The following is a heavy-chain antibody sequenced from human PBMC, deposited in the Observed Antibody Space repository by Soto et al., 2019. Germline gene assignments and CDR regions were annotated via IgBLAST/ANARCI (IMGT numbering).Heavy chain of an antibody. CDR3: TREAGWQRMVPYD. CDR1: GYTFTSYC. D-gene: IGHD6-25*01. J-gene: IGHJ1*01. Sequence: QVQLVQSGTEVKKPGASVNVSCKAFGYTFTSYCFSWVRQVPGQGLEWLGWISAFNGDKHYSQTMKGRITVTTDTATTSVHMELTSLTPADTAVYYCTREAGWQRMVPYDWGQGTLVTVS. CDR2: ISAFNGDK. V-gene: IGHV1-18*01.